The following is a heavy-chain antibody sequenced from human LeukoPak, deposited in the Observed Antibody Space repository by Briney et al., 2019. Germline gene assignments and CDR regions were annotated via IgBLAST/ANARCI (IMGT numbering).Heavy chain of an antibody. CDR3: ARQGSSIVSDY. CDR1: GYSFTNYC. J-gene: IGHJ4*02. V-gene: IGHV5-51*01. CDR2: INPGDSDT. D-gene: IGHD2-15*01. Sequence: GESLKISCKASGYSFTNYCIGWVRQMPGKGLEWMALINPGDSDTRYSPSFQGQVTISVDKSINTAYLQWSSLRALDTAMYYCARQGSSIVSDYWGQGTLVTVSS.